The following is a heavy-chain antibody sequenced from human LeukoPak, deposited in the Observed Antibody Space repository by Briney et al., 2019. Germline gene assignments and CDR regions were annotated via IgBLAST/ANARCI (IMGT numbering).Heavy chain of an antibody. CDR3: AKDSGSSPEYYFDY. V-gene: IGHV3-30*18. CDR1: VVTFSSYR. D-gene: IGHD1-26*01. Sequence: GGCLRLSCAATVVTFSSYRVHWVRQAPCKGLEWVVVISYDGSNKYYADSVKGRFTISRDNSKNTLYLQMNSLRAEDTAVYYCAKDSGSSPEYYFDYWGQGTLVTVSS. CDR2: ISYDGSNK. J-gene: IGHJ4*02.